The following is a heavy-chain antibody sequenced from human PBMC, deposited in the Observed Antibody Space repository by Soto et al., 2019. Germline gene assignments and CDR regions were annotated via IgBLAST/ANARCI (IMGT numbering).Heavy chain of an antibody. CDR2: IYTSGST. CDR3: ARGMSGYDYIFDY. Sequence: QVQLQESGPGLVKPSETLSLTCTVSGGSISNYYWSWIRQPAGKGLEWIGRIYTSGSTNYNPSLKSRVTMSVDTAKNQFSLKLSSVTAADAAVYYCARGMSGYDYIFDYWGQGTLVTVSS. J-gene: IGHJ4*02. V-gene: IGHV4-4*07. D-gene: IGHD5-12*01. CDR1: GGSISNYY.